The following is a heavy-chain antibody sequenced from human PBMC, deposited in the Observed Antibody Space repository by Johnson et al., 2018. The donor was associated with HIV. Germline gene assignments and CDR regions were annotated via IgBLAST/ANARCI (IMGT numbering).Heavy chain of an antibody. CDR1: GFTFSSFA. CDR2: ISGSGGST. D-gene: IGHD6-13*01. Sequence: VQLMESGGGLVQPGGSLRLSCVASGFTFSSFAMSWVRQAPGKGLEWVSGISGSGGSTDYADSVKGRFTISRDNSKNTLYLQMNSQRGEDTALYYCARVLVRWWAATGTGDAFDLWGQGTMVTVSS. J-gene: IGHJ3*01. CDR3: ARVLVRWWAATGTGDAFDL. V-gene: IGHV3-23*01.